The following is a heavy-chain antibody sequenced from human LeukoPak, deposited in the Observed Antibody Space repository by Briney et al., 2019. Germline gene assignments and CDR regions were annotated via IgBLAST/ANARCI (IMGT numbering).Heavy chain of an antibody. CDR3: ARNDRKELYDAFDI. CDR1: GYTFTSYY. D-gene: IGHD3-10*01. V-gene: IGHV1-46*01. CDR2: INPTGGST. Sequence: ASVKVSCKASGYTFTSYYMHWVRQAPGQGLEWMGLINPTGGSTGYAQKFQGRVTMTRDMSTSTVYMELSSLRSEDTAVYYCARNDRKELYDAFDIWGQGTMVTVSS. J-gene: IGHJ3*02.